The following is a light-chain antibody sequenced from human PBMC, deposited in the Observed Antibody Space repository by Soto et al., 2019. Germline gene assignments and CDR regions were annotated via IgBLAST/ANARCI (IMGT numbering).Light chain of an antibody. CDR1: RSNIGAGYD. CDR2: GNI. J-gene: IGLJ2*01. Sequence: QSVLTQPPSVSGAPGQRVTISCTGSRSNIGAGYDVHWYQQLPGTAPKLLIYGNINRPPGVPDRFSGSKSGTSASLAITGLQAEDEADYYCQSYDSSLSVVFGGGTKLTVL. CDR3: QSYDSSLSVV. V-gene: IGLV1-40*01.